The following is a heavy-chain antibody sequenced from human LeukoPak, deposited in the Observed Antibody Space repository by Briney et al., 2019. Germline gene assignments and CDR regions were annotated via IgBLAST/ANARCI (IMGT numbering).Heavy chain of an antibody. CDR3: AKVPGYSNYAYGWFDP. CDR1: GFTFSNYA. D-gene: IGHD4-11*01. J-gene: IGHJ5*02. Sequence: GGSLRLSCAASGFTFSNYAMSWVRQAPGKGLEWVSAISGSGGRTYCADSVKGRFTISRDNSKNTLYLQMNSLRAEDTAVYYCAKVPGYSNYAYGWFDPWGQGTLVTVSS. V-gene: IGHV3-23*01. CDR2: ISGSGGRT.